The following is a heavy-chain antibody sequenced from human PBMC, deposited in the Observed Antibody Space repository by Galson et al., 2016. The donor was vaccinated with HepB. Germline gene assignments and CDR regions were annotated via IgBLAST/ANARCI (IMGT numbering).Heavy chain of an antibody. Sequence: SETLSLTCTVSGGSISTYYWTWIRQPPGKGLEWIRYVYSSGSTIYNPSLQSRVTMSVDTSKNQFSLNLESVTAADTAVFYCARLRYSGNFDFWGEGTLVTVSS. J-gene: IGHJ4*02. CDR3: ARLRYSGNFDF. D-gene: IGHD5-12*01. CDR1: GGSISTYY. V-gene: IGHV4-59*01. CDR2: VYSSGST.